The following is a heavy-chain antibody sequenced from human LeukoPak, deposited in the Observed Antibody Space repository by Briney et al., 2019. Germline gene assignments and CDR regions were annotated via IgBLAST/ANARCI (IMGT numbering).Heavy chain of an antibody. D-gene: IGHD3-10*01. Sequence: GGSLRLSCAASGFSFSSYAMSWVRQAPGKGLEWVSAISGSGGSTYYADSVKGRFTISRDNSKSTLYVQMNSLRVEDTAVYYCAREDSNNYGSGSYYNDDCWGQGTLVTVSS. CDR3: AREDSNNYGSGSYYNDDC. J-gene: IGHJ4*02. CDR2: ISGSGGST. V-gene: IGHV3-23*01. CDR1: GFSFSSYA.